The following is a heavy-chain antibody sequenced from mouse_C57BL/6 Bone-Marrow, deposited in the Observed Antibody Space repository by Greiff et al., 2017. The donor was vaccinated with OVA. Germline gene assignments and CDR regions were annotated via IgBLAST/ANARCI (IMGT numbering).Heavy chain of an antibody. CDR3: ARHGRVLRRYFDV. CDR1: GFTFSDYY. CDR2: ISNGGGST. J-gene: IGHJ1*03. V-gene: IGHV5-12*01. Sequence: EVQVVESGGGLVQPGGSLKLSCAASGFTFSDYYMYWVRQTPEKRLEWVAYISNGGGSTYYPDTVKGRFTISRDNAKNTLYLQMSRLKSEDTAMYYCARHGRVLRRYFDVWGTGTTVTVSS. D-gene: IGHD1-2*01.